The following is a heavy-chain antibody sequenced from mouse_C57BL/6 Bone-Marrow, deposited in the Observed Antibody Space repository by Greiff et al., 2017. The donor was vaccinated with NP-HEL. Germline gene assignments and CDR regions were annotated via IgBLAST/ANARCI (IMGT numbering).Heavy chain of an antibody. CDR1: GYTFTDYY. CDR3: ARSFLAWFAY. J-gene: IGHJ3*01. CDR2: INPYNGGT. Sequence: EVQLQQSGPELVKPGASVKISCKASGYTFTDYYMNWVKQSHGKSLEWIGVINPYNGGTSYNQKFKGKATLTVDKSSSTAYMELNSLTSEDSAVYYCARSFLAWFAYWGQGTLVTVSA. V-gene: IGHV1-19*01.